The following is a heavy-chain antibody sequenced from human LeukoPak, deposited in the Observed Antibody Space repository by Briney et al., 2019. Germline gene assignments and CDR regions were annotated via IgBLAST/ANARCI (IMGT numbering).Heavy chain of an antibody. CDR1: GFTFSSYA. V-gene: IGHV3-23*01. J-gene: IGHJ4*02. Sequence: HSGGSLRLSCAASGFTFSSYAMSWVRQAPGKGLEWVSAISGGGGSTYYADSVKGRFTISRDNSKNTLYLQMNSLRAEDTAVYYCASRSEVVAATRVDYWGQGTLVTVSS. CDR3: ASRSEVVAATRVDY. CDR2: ISGGGGST. D-gene: IGHD2-15*01.